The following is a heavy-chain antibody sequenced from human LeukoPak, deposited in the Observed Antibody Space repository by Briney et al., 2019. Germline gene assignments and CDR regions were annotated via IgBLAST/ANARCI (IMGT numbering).Heavy chain of an antibody. D-gene: IGHD3-22*01. Sequence: PSETLSLTCTVSCVSINSSRYYWGWIRQPPGKGLEWIGYIYYSGSTNYNPSLKSRVTISVDTSKNQFSLKLSSVTAADTAVYYCARIYYYYDSSGLHDAFDIWGQGTMVTVSS. CDR1: CVSINSSRYY. J-gene: IGHJ3*02. CDR2: IYYSGST. V-gene: IGHV4-61*05. CDR3: ARIYYYYDSSGLHDAFDI.